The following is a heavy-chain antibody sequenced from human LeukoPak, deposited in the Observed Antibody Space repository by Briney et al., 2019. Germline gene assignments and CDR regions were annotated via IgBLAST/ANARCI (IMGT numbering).Heavy chain of an antibody. D-gene: IGHD1-1*01. CDR1: GYTFTGYY. V-gene: IGHV1-2*02. CDR3: ALGATGTTIPWFDP. CDR2: INPNSGGT. Sequence: ASVKVSCKASGYTFTGYYMHWVRQAPGQGLEWMGWINPNSGGTNYAQKFQGRVTMTRDTSISTAYMELSRLRSEDTAVYYCALGATGTTIPWFDPWGQGTLVTVSS. J-gene: IGHJ5*02.